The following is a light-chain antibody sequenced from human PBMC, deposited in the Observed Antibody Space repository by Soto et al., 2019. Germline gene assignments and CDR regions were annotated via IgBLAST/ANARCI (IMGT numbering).Light chain of an antibody. V-gene: IGLV2-8*01. CDR3: SSYTGDRDPYV. J-gene: IGLJ1*01. CDR1: SSDVGSYNF. CDR2: EVT. Sequence: QSVLTQPPSASGAPGQAVTISCTGNSSDVGSYNFVSWYQQHPGKAPKLLIYEVTKRPSGVPDRFSGSKSANTASLTVSGLQAEDEAEYFCSSYTGDRDPYVFGTGTKVTVL.